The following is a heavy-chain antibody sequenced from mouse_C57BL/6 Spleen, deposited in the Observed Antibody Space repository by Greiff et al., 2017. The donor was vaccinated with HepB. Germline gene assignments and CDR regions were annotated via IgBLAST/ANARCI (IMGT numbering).Heavy chain of an antibody. CDR1: GYAFSSSW. CDR2: IYPGDGDT. Sequence: VQLQQSGPELVKPGASVKISCKASGYAFSSSWMNWVKQRPGKGLEWIGRIYPGDGDTNYNGKFKGKATLTADKSSSTAYMQLSSLTSEDSAVYFCARGRVPYYYAMDYWGQGTSVTVSS. V-gene: IGHV1-82*01. CDR3: ARGRVPYYYAMDY. J-gene: IGHJ4*01.